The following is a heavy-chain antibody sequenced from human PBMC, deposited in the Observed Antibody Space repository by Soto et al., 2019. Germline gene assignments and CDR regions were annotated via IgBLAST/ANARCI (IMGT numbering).Heavy chain of an antibody. CDR3: ARDLITMVRGVIIENYMDV. CDR1: CGSISSDY. Sequence: SETLSVTCTVSCGSISSDYWSWIRQPPGKGLEWIGYIYYSGSTNYNPSLKSRVTISVDTSKNQFSLKLSSVTAADTAVYYCARDLITMVRGVIIENYMDVWGKGTTVTVSS. J-gene: IGHJ6*03. V-gene: IGHV4-59*01. D-gene: IGHD3-10*01. CDR2: IYYSGST.